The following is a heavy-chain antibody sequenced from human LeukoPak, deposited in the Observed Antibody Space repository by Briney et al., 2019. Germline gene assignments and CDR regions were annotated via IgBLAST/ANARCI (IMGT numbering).Heavy chain of an antibody. CDR2: ISSDSGTI. V-gene: IGHV3-48*01. CDR3: ARAAQPGFDP. CDR1: GLTFSTYS. Sequence: PGGSLRLSCGASGLTFSTYSMNWVRQAPGKGLEWVPYISSDSGTIYYADSVKGRFTVSRDNAKNSLYLQMNSLRAEDTAVYYCARAAQPGFDPWGQGTPVTVSS. J-gene: IGHJ5*02. D-gene: IGHD1-14*01.